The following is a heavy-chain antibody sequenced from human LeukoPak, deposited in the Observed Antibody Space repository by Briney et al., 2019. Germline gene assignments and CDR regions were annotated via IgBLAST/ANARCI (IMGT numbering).Heavy chain of an antibody. CDR3: AREVRGYYDSSGYPLANWFDP. Sequence: ASVKASCKASGYTFTSYYMHWVRQAPGQGLEWMGIINPSGGSTSYAQKFQGRVTMTRDMSTSTVYMELSSLRSEDTAVYYCAREVRGYYDSSGYPLANWFDPWGQGTLVTVSS. D-gene: IGHD3-22*01. CDR2: INPSGGST. J-gene: IGHJ5*02. V-gene: IGHV1-46*01. CDR1: GYTFTSYY.